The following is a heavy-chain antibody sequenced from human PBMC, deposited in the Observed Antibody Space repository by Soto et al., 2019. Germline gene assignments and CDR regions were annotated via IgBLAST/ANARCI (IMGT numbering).Heavy chain of an antibody. CDR1: GYSFTSYW. J-gene: IGHJ6*02. Sequence: PGESLKISCKGSGYSFTSYWIGWVRQMPGKGLEWMGVIYPDDSETRYSPSFQGQVTISADKSISTAYLQWSSLKASDTAMYYCASRQEVPAAIGYYGMDVWGQGTTVTVSS. CDR3: ASRQEVPAAIGYYGMDV. V-gene: IGHV5-51*01. CDR2: IYPDDSET. D-gene: IGHD2-2*01.